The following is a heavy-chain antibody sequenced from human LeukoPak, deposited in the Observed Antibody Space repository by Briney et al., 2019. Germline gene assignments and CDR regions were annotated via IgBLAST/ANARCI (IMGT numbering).Heavy chain of an antibody. CDR1: GFTFSNAW. CDR2: IKSKTDGGTT. V-gene: IGHV3-15*07. D-gene: IGHD2-8*02. CDR3: TTVSSGGVWYFDL. Sequence: GGSLRLSCAASGFTFSNAWMNWVRQAPGKGLEWVGRIKSKTDGGTTDYAAPVKGRFTISRDDSKNTLYLQMNSLKTGDTAVYYCTTVSSGGVWYFDLWGRGTLVTVSS. J-gene: IGHJ2*01.